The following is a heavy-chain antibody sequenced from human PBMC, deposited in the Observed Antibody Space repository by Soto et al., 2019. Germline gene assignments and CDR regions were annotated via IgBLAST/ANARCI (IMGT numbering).Heavy chain of an antibody. V-gene: IGHV3-11*01. CDR2: ISGSGDTI. CDR3: ARLGQFDF. Sequence: QVQLVQSGGGLVRPGGSLRLSCEASGFIFSDYYMAWIRQAPGKGLEWVSYISGSGDTIYYADSVKGRFTISRDSAKDSLDLQMNTLRDEDTAIYYCARLGQFDFWGQGTVVTVSS. J-gene: IGHJ4*02. CDR1: GFIFSDYY.